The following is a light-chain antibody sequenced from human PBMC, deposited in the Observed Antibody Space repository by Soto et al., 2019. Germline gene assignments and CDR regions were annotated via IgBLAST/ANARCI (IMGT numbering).Light chain of an antibody. V-gene: IGKV1-5*03. CDR1: QSISSW. CDR2: KAS. Sequence: DIQMTQSPSTLSASVGDRVTITCRASQSISSWLAWYQQKPGKAPKLLIYKASSLEIGVPSRFSGSGSGTEFTLTISSLQPDDFAPYYCQQYNSSSGTFGQGTKVEIK. J-gene: IGKJ1*01. CDR3: QQYNSSSGT.